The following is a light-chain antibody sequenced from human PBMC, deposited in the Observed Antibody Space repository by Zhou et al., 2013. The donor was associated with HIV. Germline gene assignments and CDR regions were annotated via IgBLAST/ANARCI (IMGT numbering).Light chain of an antibody. CDR2: GAI. Sequence: EIVMTQSPATLSVSPGERATLSCRASQSISTNLAWYQQKPGQAPRLLIYGAITRAPGIPARFSGSRSGTEFTLTISSMQSEDSAVYYCQQYHARPPALTFGGGSKVEIK. CDR3: QQYHARPPALT. J-gene: IGKJ4*01. CDR1: QSISTN. V-gene: IGKV3-15*01.